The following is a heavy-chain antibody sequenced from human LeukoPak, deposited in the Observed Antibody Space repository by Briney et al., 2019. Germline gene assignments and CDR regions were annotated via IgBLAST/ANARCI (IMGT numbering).Heavy chain of an antibody. CDR1: GFTFSSYA. J-gene: IGHJ6*02. V-gene: IGHV3-23*01. D-gene: IGHD2-2*03. CDR2: ISGSGGST. Sequence: PGGSLRLSCAASGFTFSSYAMSWVRQAPGKGLEWVSAISGSGGSTYYADSVKGRFTISRDNAKSSLYLQMNSLRAEDTAVYYCARVSGYCSSTSCPIQYYYGMDVWGQGTTVTVSS. CDR3: ARVSGYCSSTSCPIQYYYGMDV.